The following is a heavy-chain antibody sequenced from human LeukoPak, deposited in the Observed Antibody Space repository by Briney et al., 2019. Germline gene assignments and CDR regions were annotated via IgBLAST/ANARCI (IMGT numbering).Heavy chain of an antibody. J-gene: IGHJ1*01. CDR1: GFTFSSYA. CDR3: ARQDDYGDYGIEH. D-gene: IGHD4-17*01. Sequence: GGSLRLSCAASGFTFSSYAMHWVRRAPGKGLVYVSAISSNGGSTYYANSVKGRFTISRDNSKNTLYLQMGSLRAEDMAVYYCARQDDYGDYGIEHWGQGTLVTVSS. V-gene: IGHV3-64*01. CDR2: ISSNGGST.